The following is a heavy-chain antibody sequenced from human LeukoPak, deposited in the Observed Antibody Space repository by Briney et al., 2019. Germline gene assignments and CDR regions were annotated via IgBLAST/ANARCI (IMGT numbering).Heavy chain of an antibody. CDR3: AKGTGTTSDFDY. V-gene: IGHV3-30*04. D-gene: IGHD1-1*01. CDR1: GFTFSSYA. J-gene: IGHJ4*02. CDR2: ISYDGSNK. Sequence: GGSLRLSCAASGFTFSSYAMHWVRQAPGKGLEWVAVISYDGSNKYYADSVKGRFTISRDNSKNTLYLQMNSLRAEDTAVYYCAKGTGTTSDFDYWGQGTLVTVSS.